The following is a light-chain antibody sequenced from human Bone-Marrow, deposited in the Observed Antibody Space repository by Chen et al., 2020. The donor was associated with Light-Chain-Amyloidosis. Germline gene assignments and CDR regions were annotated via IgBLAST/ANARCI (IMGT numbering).Light chain of an antibody. Sequence: QSVVTQPPSVSGTPGQRVTVSCSWSSSNIESYTTYWYQHRPVTAPKLLIYNNNQRPSGVPDRFSGSKSGTSASLAISGLRSEDEADYYCAAWDASLSAHVFGTGTKVTVL. CDR1: SSNIESYT. V-gene: IGLV1-47*01. CDR3: AAWDASLSAHV. J-gene: IGLJ1*01. CDR2: NNN.